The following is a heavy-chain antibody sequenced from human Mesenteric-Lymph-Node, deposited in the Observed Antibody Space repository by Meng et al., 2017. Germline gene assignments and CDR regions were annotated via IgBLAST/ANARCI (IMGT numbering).Heavy chain of an antibody. J-gene: IGHJ4*02. CDR3: AKYYYDSSGKPGDY. CDR2: ISGSGGST. Sequence: GESLKISCAASGFTFSSYAMSWVRQAPGKGLEWVSAISGSGGSTYYADSVKGRFTISRDNSKNTLYLQMNSLRAEDTAVYYCAKYYYDSSGKPGDYWGQGTLVTVSS. CDR1: GFTFSSYA. D-gene: IGHD3-22*01. V-gene: IGHV3-23*01.